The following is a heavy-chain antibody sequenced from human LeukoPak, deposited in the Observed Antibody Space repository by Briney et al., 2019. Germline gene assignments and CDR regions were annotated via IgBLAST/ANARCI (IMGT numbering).Heavy chain of an antibody. Sequence: PGRSLRLSCAASGFTFSSYGMHWVRQAPGKGLEWVAVISYDGSNKYYADSVKGRFTISRDNSKTTLYLQMNSLRAEDTAVYYCAKGRKTGRVHRTADYWGQGTLVTVSS. CDR3: AKGRKTGRVHRTADY. J-gene: IGHJ4*02. D-gene: IGHD3-9*01. CDR2: ISYDGSNK. V-gene: IGHV3-30*18. CDR1: GFTFSSYG.